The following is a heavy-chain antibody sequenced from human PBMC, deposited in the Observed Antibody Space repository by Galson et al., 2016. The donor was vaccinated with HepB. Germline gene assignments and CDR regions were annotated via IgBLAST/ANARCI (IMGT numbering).Heavy chain of an antibody. D-gene: IGHD2-21*01. CDR1: GYTFSDHY. CDR3: ARGYCGGSWDYNYYAMDV. Sequence: SVKVSCKASGYTFSDHYMHWVRQAPGPGLEWMGWSNPNSGVTKYAQKFAAWVTMTRNTSISTPYMDLSRLRSDDTAVDYCARGYCGGSWDYNYYAMDVWGQGTSVTVFS. J-gene: IGHJ6*02. CDR2: SNPNSGVT. V-gene: IGHV1-2*04.